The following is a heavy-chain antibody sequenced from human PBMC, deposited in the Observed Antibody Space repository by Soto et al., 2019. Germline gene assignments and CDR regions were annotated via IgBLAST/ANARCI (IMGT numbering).Heavy chain of an antibody. D-gene: IGHD6-19*01. CDR1: GYTFNGYY. CDR2: INPETGGT. CDR3: VTSRVSIAVSGETEYYFDY. Sequence: ASVNVSCKASGYTFNGYYVHWLREAPGQGLAWMGWINPETGGTSYAQKFQGWVTMTRDTSISTAYMELSRLRSDDPAVYYCVTSRVSIAVSGETEYYFDYWGQGTQVTVSS. J-gene: IGHJ4*02. V-gene: IGHV1-2*04.